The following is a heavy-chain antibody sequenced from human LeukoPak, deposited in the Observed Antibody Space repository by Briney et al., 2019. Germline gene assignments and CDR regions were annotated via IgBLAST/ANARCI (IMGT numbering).Heavy chain of an antibody. J-gene: IGHJ4*02. CDR2: INPSGGST. D-gene: IGHD3-3*01. CDR3: ARVFTNSFDY. Sequence: ASVKVSCKASGYTFTSYDINWVRQATGQGLEWMGIINPSGGSTSYAQKFQGRVTMTRDTSTSTVYMELSSLRSEDTAVYYCARVFTNSFDYWGQGTLVTVSS. CDR1: GYTFTSYD. V-gene: IGHV1-46*01.